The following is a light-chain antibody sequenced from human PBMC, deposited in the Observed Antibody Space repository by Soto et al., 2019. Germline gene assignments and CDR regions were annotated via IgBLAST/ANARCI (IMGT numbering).Light chain of an antibody. V-gene: IGLV2-14*03. CDR3: SSYTSSSSYV. CDR1: RSYAGGYKY. Sequence: LTQPSSVPGSPGPSLTISCTGTRSYAGGYKYVSWYQQHPGKAPKLMIYDVSNRPSGVSNRFSGSKSGNTASLTISGLQSEDEADYYCSSYTSSSSYVFGSGTKVTVL. J-gene: IGLJ1*01. CDR2: DVS.